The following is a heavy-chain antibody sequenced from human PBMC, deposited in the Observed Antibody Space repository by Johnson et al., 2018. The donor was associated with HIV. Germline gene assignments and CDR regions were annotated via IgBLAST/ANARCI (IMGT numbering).Heavy chain of an antibody. Sequence: VQLVESGGGLVQPGGSLRLSCAASGFPFSSYAMTWVRQAPGKGLAWVSTIGGSGAGTFYADSVRGRFTVSSAHSTATLYLQMNSLRAEDTAVYYCATLKGPRLHIAARRPDAFDIWGQGTMVTVSS. J-gene: IGHJ3*02. CDR1: GFPFSSYA. CDR2: IGGSGAGT. V-gene: IGHV3-23*04. D-gene: IGHD6-6*01. CDR3: ATLKGPRLHIAARRPDAFDI.